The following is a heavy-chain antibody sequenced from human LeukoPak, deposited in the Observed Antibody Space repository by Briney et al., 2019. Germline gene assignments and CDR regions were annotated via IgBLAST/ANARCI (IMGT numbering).Heavy chain of an antibody. CDR3: ARATAMVITFDY. J-gene: IGHJ4*02. CDR2: INPSGGST. Sequence: GASVKVSCTASGYTFTSYYMHWVRQAPGQGLEWMGIINPSGGSTSYAQKFQGRVTMTRDTSISTAYMELSRLRSDDTAVYYCARATAMVITFDYWGQGTQVTVSS. CDR1: GYTFTSYY. D-gene: IGHD5-18*01. V-gene: IGHV1-46*01.